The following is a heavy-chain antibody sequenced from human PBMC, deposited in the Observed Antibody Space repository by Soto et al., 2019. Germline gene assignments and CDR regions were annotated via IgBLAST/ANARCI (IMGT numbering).Heavy chain of an antibody. CDR1: GFSVSSTNW. Sequence: SETLSLTCAVSGFSVSSTNWWSLVRHSPGKGLEWIGYIYYSGSTYYNPSLKSRVTISVDTSKNQFSLKLSSVTAADTAVYYCARVADCSGGSCYFSVDYWGQGTLVTVSS. CDR2: IYYSGST. CDR3: ARVADCSGGSCYFSVDY. J-gene: IGHJ4*02. D-gene: IGHD2-15*01. V-gene: IGHV4-4*02.